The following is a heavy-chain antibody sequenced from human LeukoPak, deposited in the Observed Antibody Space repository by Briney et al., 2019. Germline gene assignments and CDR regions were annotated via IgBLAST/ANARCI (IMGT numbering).Heavy chain of an antibody. Sequence: ASVKVSCKTSGYTFTDNVITWVRQAPGQGLEWMGWISVYNGDTNYAQTLQARVRMTADTSTSTAYMELRSLRSDDTAVYYCARITGSSWPLDYWGQGTLVTVSS. J-gene: IGHJ4*02. CDR3: ARITGSSWPLDY. CDR1: GYTFTDNV. D-gene: IGHD6-13*01. V-gene: IGHV1-18*01. CDR2: ISVYNGDT.